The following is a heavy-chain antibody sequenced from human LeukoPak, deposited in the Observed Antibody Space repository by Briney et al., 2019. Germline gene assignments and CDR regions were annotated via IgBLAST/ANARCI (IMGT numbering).Heavy chain of an antibody. Sequence: NPSETLSLTCNVSGVPVSTTTSFWPWIRQPPGKGLEWIGNVYYSGSTHYSPSLKSRVTISLDTSKNQFSLRLTSVTAADTTVYYCARHGLYQDYGYSGQGTLVTVSS. CDR1: GVPVSTTTSF. V-gene: IGHV4-39*01. CDR3: ARHGLYQDYGY. D-gene: IGHD3-16*01. CDR2: VYYSGST. J-gene: IGHJ4*02.